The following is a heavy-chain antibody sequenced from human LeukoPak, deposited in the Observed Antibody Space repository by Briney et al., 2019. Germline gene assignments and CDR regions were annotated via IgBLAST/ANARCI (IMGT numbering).Heavy chain of an antibody. CDR1: GFTFSSCA. V-gene: IGHV3-23*01. CDR3: AKDEAVWGSYLEY. Sequence: PGGSLRLSCAASGFTFSSCAMSWVRQAPGKGLEWVSVISGSGSGIYYADSVKGRFTVSRDNSKNTLYLQMNRLRAEDTAVYYCAKDEAVWGSYLEYWGQGTLVTVSS. CDR2: ISGSGSGI. D-gene: IGHD3-16*02. J-gene: IGHJ4*02.